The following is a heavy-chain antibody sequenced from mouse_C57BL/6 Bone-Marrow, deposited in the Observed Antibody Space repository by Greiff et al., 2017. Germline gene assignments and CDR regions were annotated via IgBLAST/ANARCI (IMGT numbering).Heavy chain of an antibody. CDR2: ISDGGSYT. V-gene: IGHV5-4*01. Sequence: EVNVVESGGGLVKPGGSLKLSCAASGFTFSSYAMSWVRQTPEKRLEWVATISDGGSYTYYPDNVKGRFTISRDNAKNNLYLQMSHLKSEDTAMYYCARESYDYPHYYAMDYWGQGTSVTVSS. J-gene: IGHJ4*01. CDR1: GFTFSSYA. CDR3: ARESYDYPHYYAMDY. D-gene: IGHD2-4*01.